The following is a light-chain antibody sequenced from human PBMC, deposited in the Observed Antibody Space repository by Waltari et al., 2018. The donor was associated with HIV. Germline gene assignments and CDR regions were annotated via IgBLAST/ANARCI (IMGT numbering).Light chain of an antibody. V-gene: IGKV1-39*01. CDR3: QQSFITPRLT. CDR2: AAT. J-gene: IGKJ4*01. CDR1: QSINNF. Sequence: DIQLTQSPSSLSAVVGDTVTITCRASQSINNFLSWYQQKPGKAPRLLIYAATKLQTGVPSRVTGSGSGTDFTLTIFSLQPEDFATYYCQQSFITPRLTFGGGTKVEIK.